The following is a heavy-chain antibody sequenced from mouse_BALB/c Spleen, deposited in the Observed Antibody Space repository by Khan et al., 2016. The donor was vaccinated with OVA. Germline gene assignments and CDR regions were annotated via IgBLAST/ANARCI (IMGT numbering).Heavy chain of an antibody. D-gene: IGHD1-1*01. J-gene: IGHJ3*01. CDR1: GYTFTSYW. CDR3: AITVWFAY. CDR2: INPSTGYT. Sequence: QVQLQQSGAELAKPGASVKMSCKASGYTFTSYWMHWVKQRPGQGLEWIGYINPSTGYTEYNQKFKDKATLTADKSSSTAYMQLSSLTSEDSAVYYCAITVWFAYWGKGTLVTVAA. V-gene: IGHV1-7*01.